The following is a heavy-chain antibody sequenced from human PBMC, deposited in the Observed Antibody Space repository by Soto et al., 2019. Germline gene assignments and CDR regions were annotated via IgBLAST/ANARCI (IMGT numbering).Heavy chain of an antibody. J-gene: IGHJ4*02. V-gene: IGHV1-18*04. CDR1: GYTFTSYG. CDR3: AREEGRFYDFWSGYRPYFDY. Sequence: QVQLVQSGAEVKKPGASVKVSCKASGYTFTSYGITWVRQAPGQGVEWMGWISAYNGNTNYAQKLQGRVTMTTDTYTSTAYMELRSLRSDDTAVYYCAREEGRFYDFWSGYRPYFDYWGQGTLVTVSS. D-gene: IGHD3-3*01. CDR2: ISAYNGNT.